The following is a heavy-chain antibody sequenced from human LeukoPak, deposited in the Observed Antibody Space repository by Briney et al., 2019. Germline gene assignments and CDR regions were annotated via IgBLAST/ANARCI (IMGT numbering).Heavy chain of an antibody. CDR2: ISGSGSTK. D-gene: IGHD6-13*01. CDR1: GFTFSSYE. CDR3: ATLRPRQQLVVDH. V-gene: IGHV3-48*03. J-gene: IGHJ4*02. Sequence: GGSLRLSCAASGFTFSSYEVHWVRQAPGKGPEWVSYISGSGSTKYYADSVKGRFTISRDNALNSLHLQMSSLRDEDTAVYYCATLRPRQQLVVDHWGQGTLVTVSS.